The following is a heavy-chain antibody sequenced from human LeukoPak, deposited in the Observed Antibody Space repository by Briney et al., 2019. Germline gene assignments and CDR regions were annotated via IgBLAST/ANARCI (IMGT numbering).Heavy chain of an antibody. V-gene: IGHV4-39*02. CDR2: IYYSGST. D-gene: IGHD4-17*01. Sequence: PSETLSLTCTVSGGSIRSSTSYRGWIRQPPGKGLEWIGSIYYSGSTYYSPSLKSRVTMSVDTSKNQFSLKVRSVTAADTAVYYCAREEANYGIDYWGQGALVTVSS. J-gene: IGHJ4*02. CDR1: GGSIRSSTSY. CDR3: AREEANYGIDY.